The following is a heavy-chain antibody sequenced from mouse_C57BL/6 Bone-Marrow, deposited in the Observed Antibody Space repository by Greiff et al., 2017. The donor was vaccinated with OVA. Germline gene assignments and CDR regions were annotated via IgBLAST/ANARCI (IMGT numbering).Heavy chain of an antibody. V-gene: IGHV14-4*01. J-gene: IGHJ2*01. D-gene: IGHD1-1*01. CDR2: IDPENGDT. CDR3: TITTVVATKTYFDY. CDR1: GFNIKDYY. Sequence: VQLQQSGAELVRPGASVKLSCTASGFNIKDYYMHWVKQRPEQGLEWIGWIDPENGDTEYASKFQGKATITADTSSNTAYLQLSSLTSEDTAVYYCTITTVVATKTYFDYWGQGTTLTVSS.